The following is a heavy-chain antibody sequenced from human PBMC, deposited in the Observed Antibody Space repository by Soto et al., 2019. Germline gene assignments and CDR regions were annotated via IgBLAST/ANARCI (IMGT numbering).Heavy chain of an antibody. CDR1: GDSISSYY. J-gene: IGHJ6*02. CDR3: ARDLWGYCGADCYPLDV. V-gene: IGHV4-59*01. D-gene: IGHD2-21*02. CDR2: MYNTGST. Sequence: SETLSLTCSVPGDSISSYYCSWIRQPPGKGLEWIGYMYNTGSTIYNPSLKSRVTISVDTSKNQFSLKLNSVTAADTAVYYCARDLWGYCGADCYPLDVWGQGTTVT.